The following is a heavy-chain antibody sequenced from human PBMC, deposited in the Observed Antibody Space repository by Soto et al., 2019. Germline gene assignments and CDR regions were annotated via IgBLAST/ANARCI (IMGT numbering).Heavy chain of an antibody. CDR1: GGSINSYI. Sequence: QVQLQESGPGLVKPSETLSPTCTVSGGSINSYIWRWIWQPAGRGLEWIGRLSFGGNTNYNPSLKSPVTLSIDTSKNQFSLKLSSVTAADTAVYYCARDPPAFGDTVVTPPGNYWGQGTLVTVSS. J-gene: IGHJ4*02. D-gene: IGHD3-10*01. V-gene: IGHV4-4*07. CDR2: LSFGGNT. CDR3: ARDPPAFGDTVVTPPGNY.